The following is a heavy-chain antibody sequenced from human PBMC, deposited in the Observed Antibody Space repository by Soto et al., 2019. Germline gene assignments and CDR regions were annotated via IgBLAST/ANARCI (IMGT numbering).Heavy chain of an antibody. CDR1: GYTFTSYD. V-gene: IGHV1-8*01. D-gene: IGHD6-6*01. J-gene: IGHJ5*02. Sequence: GASVKVSCKASGYTFTSYDINWVRQATGQGLEWMGWMNPNRGNTGYAQKFQGRVTMTRNTAISTAYMELSSLRSEDTAVYYCAREVYSSSSSWFYPWGQGTLVTVSS. CDR3: AREVYSSSSSWFYP. CDR2: MNPNRGNT.